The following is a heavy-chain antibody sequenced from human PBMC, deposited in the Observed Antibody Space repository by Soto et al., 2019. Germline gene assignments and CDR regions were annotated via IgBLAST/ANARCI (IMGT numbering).Heavy chain of an antibody. D-gene: IGHD6-19*01. Sequence: QVQLVESGGGVVQPGRSLRLSCAASGFTFSSYGMHWVRQAPGMGLEWVAVIWYDGSNKYYADSVKGRFTISRDNSKNTLYLQMNSLRAEDTAVYYCASTAVAGDAFDIWGQGTMVTVSS. CDR1: GFTFSSYG. CDR2: IWYDGSNK. J-gene: IGHJ3*02. V-gene: IGHV3-33*01. CDR3: ASTAVAGDAFDI.